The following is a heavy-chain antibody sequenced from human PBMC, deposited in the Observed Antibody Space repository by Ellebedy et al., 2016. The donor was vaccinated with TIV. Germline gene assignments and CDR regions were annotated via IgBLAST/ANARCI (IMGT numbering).Heavy chain of an antibody. CDR1: GFTFSGFT. CDR3: ARPAAAYSSSWYDFDC. D-gene: IGHD6-13*01. V-gene: IGHV3-21*01. CDR2: ISSSGTYI. Sequence: GESLKISCAASGFTFSGFTMNWVRQAPGEGLEWVSSISSSGTYIHNADSVKGRFIISRDNAKNSLYLQMNSLRVEDTAIYYCARPAAAYSSSWYDFDCWGQGTLVTVSS. J-gene: IGHJ4*02.